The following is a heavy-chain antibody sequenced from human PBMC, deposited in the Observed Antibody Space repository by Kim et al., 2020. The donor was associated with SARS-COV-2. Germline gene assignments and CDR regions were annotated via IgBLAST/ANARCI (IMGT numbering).Heavy chain of an antibody. V-gene: IGHV3-33*01. CDR3: ARDYQYNWNYVYYYGMDV. Sequence: GGSLRLSCAASGFTFSSYGMHWVRQAPGKGLEWVAVIWYDGSNKYYADSVKGRFTISRDNSKNTLYLQMNSLRAEDTAVYYCARDYQYNWNYVYYYGMDVWGQGTTVTVSS. J-gene: IGHJ6*02. CDR2: IWYDGSNK. CDR1: GFTFSSYG. D-gene: IGHD1-7*01.